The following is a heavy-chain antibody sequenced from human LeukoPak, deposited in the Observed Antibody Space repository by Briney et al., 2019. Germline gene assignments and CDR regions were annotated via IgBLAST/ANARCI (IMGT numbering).Heavy chain of an antibody. J-gene: IGHJ4*02. CDR1: GFTVSSNY. D-gene: IGHD4-17*01. Sequence: GGSLRLSCAASGFTVSSNYMSWVRQAPGKGLEWVSAISGSGGSTYYADSVKGRFTISRDNSKNTLYLQMNSLRAEDTAVYCCAKDLGGDHDYDGGGFDYWGQGTLVTVSS. CDR3: AKDLGGDHDYDGGGFDY. V-gene: IGHV3-23*01. CDR2: ISGSGGST.